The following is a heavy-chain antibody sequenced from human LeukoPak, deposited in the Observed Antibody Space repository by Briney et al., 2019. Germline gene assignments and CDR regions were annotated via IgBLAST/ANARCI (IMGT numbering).Heavy chain of an antibody. V-gene: IGHV4-4*07. J-gene: IGHJ3*02. Sequence: PSETLSLTCTVSGGSITNYYWSWIRQPAGKGLEWIGRIYTSGSTNYNPSLKSRVTMSVDTSKNQFSLKLSSVTAADTAVYYCARDGFVVPYAFDIWGQGTMVTVSS. CDR2: IYTSGST. CDR3: ARDGFVVPYAFDI. D-gene: IGHD2-21*01. CDR1: GGSITNYY.